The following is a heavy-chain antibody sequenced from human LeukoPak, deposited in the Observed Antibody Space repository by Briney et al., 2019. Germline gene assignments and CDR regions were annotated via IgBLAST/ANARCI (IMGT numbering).Heavy chain of an antibody. CDR1: GFTVSDYS. J-gene: IGHJ4*02. CDR3: ARDYVDTAADY. Sequence: GGSLRLSCAASGFTVSDYSMSWVRQAPGKGLEWVSSISSSSSYIYYADSVKGRFTISRDNAKNSLYLQMNSLRAEDTAVYYCARDYVDTAADYWGQGTLVTVSS. D-gene: IGHD5-18*01. CDR2: ISSSSSYI. V-gene: IGHV3-21*01.